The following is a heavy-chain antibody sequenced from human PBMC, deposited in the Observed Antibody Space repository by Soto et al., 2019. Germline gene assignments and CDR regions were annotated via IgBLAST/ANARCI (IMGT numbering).Heavy chain of an antibody. CDR1: GGTFNTYA. CDR2: IIPIFGIK. V-gene: IGHV1-69*01. J-gene: IGHJ4*02. CDR3: AKEAGDH. Sequence: QMQLVQSGAEVKERGSSVKISCKTSGGTFNTYALTWVRPAPGQGLEWIGGIIPIFGIKNVAQRFQGRVTLNSDASLTTAYMEMTSQKSDDAAVYYRAKEAGDHCGQRTVVTVS. D-gene: IGHD3-10*01.